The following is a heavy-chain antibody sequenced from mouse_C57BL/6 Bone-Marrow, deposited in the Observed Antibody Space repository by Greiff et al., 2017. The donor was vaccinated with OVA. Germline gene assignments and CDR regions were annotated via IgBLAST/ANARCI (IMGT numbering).Heavy chain of an antibody. CDR1: GYTFTDYE. Sequence: QVHVKQSGAELVRPGASVTLSCKASGYTFTDYEMHWVKQTPVHGLEWIGAIDPETGGTAYNQKFKGKAILTADKSSSTAYMELRSLTSEDSAVYYCTRYSYDYTDYWGQGTTLTVSS. V-gene: IGHV1-15*01. D-gene: IGHD2-4*01. J-gene: IGHJ2*01. CDR3: TRYSYDYTDY. CDR2: IDPETGGT.